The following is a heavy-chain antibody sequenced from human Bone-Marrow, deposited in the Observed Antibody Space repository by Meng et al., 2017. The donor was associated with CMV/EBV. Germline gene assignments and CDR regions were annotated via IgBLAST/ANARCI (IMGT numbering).Heavy chain of an antibody. J-gene: IGHJ5*02. Sequence: GGSLRLSCAASGFTFSSYGMHWVRQAPGKGLEWVAFIRYDGSNKYYADSVKGRFTISRDNSKNTLYLQMNSLRAEDTAVYYCARSHYYDFWSDLYAWGQGTLVTVSS. CDR2: IRYDGSNK. D-gene: IGHD3-3*01. V-gene: IGHV3-30*02. CDR1: GFTFSSYG. CDR3: ARSHYYDFWSDLYA.